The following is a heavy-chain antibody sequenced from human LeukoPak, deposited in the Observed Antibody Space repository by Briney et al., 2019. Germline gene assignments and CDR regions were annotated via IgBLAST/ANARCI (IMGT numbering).Heavy chain of an antibody. CDR2: INHSGST. Sequence: PSETLSLTCTVSGGSISSYYWSWIRQPPGKGLEWIGEINHSGSTNYNPSLKSRVTISVDTSKNQFSLKLRSVTAADTAVYYCARGGVVVPAANPALDYWGQGTLVTVSS. J-gene: IGHJ4*02. D-gene: IGHD2-2*01. CDR1: GGSISSYY. CDR3: ARGGVVVPAANPALDY. V-gene: IGHV4-34*01.